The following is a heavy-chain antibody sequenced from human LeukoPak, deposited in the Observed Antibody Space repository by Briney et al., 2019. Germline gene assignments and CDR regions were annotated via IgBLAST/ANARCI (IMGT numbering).Heavy chain of an antibody. CDR1: GLTFGTYS. V-gene: IGHV3-30*02. CDR2: IQFDGSDE. J-gene: IGHJ4*02. Sequence: GGSLRLSCAASGLTFGTYSMHWVRQAPGKGLEWVAFIQFDGSDEHYADSVRGLFTISRDNSRGTLYLQMNSLGAEDTAVYYCAKDLKLAPFDYWGQGILVTVSS. CDR3: AKDLKLAPFDY.